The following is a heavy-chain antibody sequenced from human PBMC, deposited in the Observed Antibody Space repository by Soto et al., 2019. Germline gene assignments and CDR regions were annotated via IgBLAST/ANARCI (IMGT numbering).Heavy chain of an antibody. D-gene: IGHD6-13*01. Sequence: GGSLRLSCAASGFTFSSFWMHWVRQAPGKGLVWVSHIDNDGSSTNYADSVKGRFTISRDNAKNTLYLQMNSLRGEDTAVYYCAKDGAIAAADYCFDYWGQGSLVTVSS. V-gene: IGHV3-74*01. J-gene: IGHJ4*02. CDR1: GFTFSSFW. CDR2: IDNDGSST. CDR3: AKDGAIAAADYCFDY.